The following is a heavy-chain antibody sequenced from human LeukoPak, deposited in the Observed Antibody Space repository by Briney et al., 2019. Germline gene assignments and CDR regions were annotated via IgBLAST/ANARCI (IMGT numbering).Heavy chain of an antibody. CDR2: ISVYNGNT. D-gene: IGHD3-22*01. V-gene: IGHV1-18*01. Sequence: GASVKVSCXASGYTFTSYGISWVRQAPGQGLEWMGWISVYNGNTNNAQKLQGRVTMTTDTSTSTAYMELRSLRSDDTAVYYCARVYNYYDTSGYYLGNYFDHWGRGTLVTVSS. CDR3: ARVYNYYDTSGYYLGNYFDH. CDR1: GYTFTSYG. J-gene: IGHJ4*02.